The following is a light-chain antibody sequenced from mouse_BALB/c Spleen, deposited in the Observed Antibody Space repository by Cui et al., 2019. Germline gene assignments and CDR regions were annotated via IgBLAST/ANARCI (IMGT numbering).Light chain of an antibody. J-gene: IGKJ5*01. V-gene: IGKV4-72*01. CDR1: SGVSY. CDR2: ATS. CDR3: QQYSSNPLT. Sequence: QIALSQLRAILSASPGDKVTMTSSASSGVSYMHWYQQRPGYSPKPWIYATSNLASGVPARFSGSGSGTSYSLRISRVEAEDAATYYCQQYSSNPLTFGAGTKLELK.